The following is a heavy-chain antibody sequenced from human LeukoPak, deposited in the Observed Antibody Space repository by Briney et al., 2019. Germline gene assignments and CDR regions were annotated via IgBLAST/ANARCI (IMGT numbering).Heavy chain of an antibody. CDR2: IKQDGSEK. J-gene: IGHJ4*02. CDR1: GFTFSSYW. D-gene: IGHD2-2*01. Sequence: PGGSLRLSCAASGFTFSSYWMSWVRQAPGKGLEWVANIKQDGSEKYYVDSVKGRFTISRDNAKNSLYLQMNSLRAEDTAVYYCARDDEYYCSSTSCLTKPFDYWGQGTLVTVSS. V-gene: IGHV3-7*01. CDR3: ARDDEYYCSSTSCLTKPFDY.